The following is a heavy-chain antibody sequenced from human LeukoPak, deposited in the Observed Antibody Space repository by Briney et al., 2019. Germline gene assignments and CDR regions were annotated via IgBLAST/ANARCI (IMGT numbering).Heavy chain of an antibody. V-gene: IGHV4-59*12. CDR2: IFYSGST. CDR3: ARLGYCSGGSCYYYYYMDV. CDR1: GDSISSYY. J-gene: IGHJ6*03. Sequence: PSETLSLTCTVSGDSISSYYWSWIRQPPGKGLEWIGYIFYSGSTNYNPSLKSRVTMSGDTSKNQFSLKLSSVTAADTAAYYCARLGYCSGGSCYYYYYMDVWGKGTTVTVSS. D-gene: IGHD2-15*01.